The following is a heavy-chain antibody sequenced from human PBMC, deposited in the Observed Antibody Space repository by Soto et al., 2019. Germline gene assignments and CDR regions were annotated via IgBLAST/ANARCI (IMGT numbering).Heavy chain of an antibody. D-gene: IGHD3-9*01. J-gene: IGHJ6*02. Sequence: PGGSLRLSCAASGFTFSSYWMSWVRQAPGKGLEWVANIKQDGSEKYYVDSVKGRFTISRDNAKNSLYLQMNSLRAEDTAVYYCARDSEGADILTGYYNYYYGMDVWGQGTTVIVSS. CDR2: IKQDGSEK. V-gene: IGHV3-7*05. CDR1: GFTFSSYW. CDR3: ARDSEGADILTGYYNYYYGMDV.